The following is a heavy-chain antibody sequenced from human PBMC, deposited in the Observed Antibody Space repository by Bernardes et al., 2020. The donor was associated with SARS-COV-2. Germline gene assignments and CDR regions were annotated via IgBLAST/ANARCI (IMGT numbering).Heavy chain of an antibody. CDR1: GFTFDDFA. CDR3: AKDYETGELGIAVEGYCGH. D-gene: IGHD6-19*01. CDR2: ISWNSGSI. Sequence: GGSLRLSCAASGFTFDDFAMHWVRHSPGKGLEWFSGISWNSGSIGYAASVKGRFTISRDNAKNSLYLQMNSLRPDDTALYYCAKDYETGELGIAVEGYCGHWGQGTLVTVSS. J-gene: IGHJ4*02. V-gene: IGHV3-9*01.